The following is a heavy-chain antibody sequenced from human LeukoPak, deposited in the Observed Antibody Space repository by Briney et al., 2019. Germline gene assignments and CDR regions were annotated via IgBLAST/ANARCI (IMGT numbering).Heavy chain of an antibody. CDR2: VHYSGTT. Sequence: PSETLSLTCTVSDGSITNYDWSWVRQPPGKGLEFIGHVHYSGTTNYNPSLRSRVTISIDTSKNQFSLKLSSVTAADTAVYYCARGGYYYDYSGLDYWGQGTLVTVSS. CDR1: DGSITNYD. J-gene: IGHJ4*02. D-gene: IGHD3-22*01. CDR3: ARGGYYYDYSGLDY. V-gene: IGHV4-59*08.